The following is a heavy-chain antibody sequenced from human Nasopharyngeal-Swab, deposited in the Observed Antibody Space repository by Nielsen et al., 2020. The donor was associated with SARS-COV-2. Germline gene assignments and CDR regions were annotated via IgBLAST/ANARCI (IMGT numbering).Heavy chain of an antibody. V-gene: IGHV3-21*01. J-gene: IGHJ4*02. CDR2: ISSSGSYL. CDR3: ARVLA. CDR1: GFTFSGYS. Sequence: GESLKISCAASGFTFSGYSMNWVRQAPGKGLEWVSSISSSGSYLYYADSVKGRFTISRDNAKNSLYLQMNSLTAEDTAVYYCARVLAWGQGTLVTVSS.